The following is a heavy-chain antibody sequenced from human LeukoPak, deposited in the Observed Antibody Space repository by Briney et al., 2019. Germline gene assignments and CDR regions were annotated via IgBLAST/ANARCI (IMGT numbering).Heavy chain of an antibody. V-gene: IGHV1-8*01. CDR1: GYTFTSYD. D-gene: IGHD3-3*01. CDR2: MNPNSGDT. CDR3: AREAVMRFLTAPASLSNWFDP. J-gene: IGHJ5*02. Sequence: GASVKVSCKASGYTFTSYDINWVRQATGQGLEWMGWMNPNSGDTGYAQKFQGRVTMTRNTSISTAYMELSSLRSEDTAVYYCAREAVMRFLTAPASLSNWFDPWGQGTLVTVSS.